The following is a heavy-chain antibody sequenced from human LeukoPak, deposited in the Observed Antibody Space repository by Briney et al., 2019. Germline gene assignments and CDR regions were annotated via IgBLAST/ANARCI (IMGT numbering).Heavy chain of an antibody. J-gene: IGHJ4*02. D-gene: IGHD2-2*01. V-gene: IGHV1-18*01. Sequence: ASVKVSCKASGYTFTSYGISWVRQAPGQGLEWMGWISAYNGNTNYAQKFQGRVTLSRNTSTDTAYMELSSLRSEDTAIYFCARRFSYAADFDYWGQGTLVTVSS. CDR3: ARRFSYAADFDY. CDR2: ISAYNGNT. CDR1: GYTFTSYG.